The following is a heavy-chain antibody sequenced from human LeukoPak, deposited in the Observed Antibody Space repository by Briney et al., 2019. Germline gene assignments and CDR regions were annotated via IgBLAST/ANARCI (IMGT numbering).Heavy chain of an antibody. CDR2: IYYSGST. Sequence: SETLSLTCTVSGGSISSYYWSWIRQSPGKGLEWIGYIYYSGSTNYNPSLKSRVTISVDTSENQFSLKLSSVTAADTAVYYCASGRFGELFDYWGHGTLVTVSS. J-gene: IGHJ4*01. D-gene: IGHD3-10*01. V-gene: IGHV4-59*01. CDR3: ASGRFGELFDY. CDR1: GGSISSYY.